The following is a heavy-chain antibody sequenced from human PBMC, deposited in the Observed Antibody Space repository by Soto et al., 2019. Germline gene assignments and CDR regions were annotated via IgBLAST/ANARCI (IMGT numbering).Heavy chain of an antibody. V-gene: IGHV4-30-4*01. CDR1: GDSVNSGSHY. Sequence: QVQLQESGPGLVKPSQTLSLTCTVSGDSVNSGSHYWSWIRQPPGKGLEWIGYISYTGNTYYNPSLRSRVTMSLDTSKNQFSLDLTSVTAADTAVYYCARHLGGTTDDSWGQGTLVTVSS. D-gene: IGHD1-1*01. CDR3: ARHLGGTTDDS. J-gene: IGHJ4*02. CDR2: ISYTGNT.